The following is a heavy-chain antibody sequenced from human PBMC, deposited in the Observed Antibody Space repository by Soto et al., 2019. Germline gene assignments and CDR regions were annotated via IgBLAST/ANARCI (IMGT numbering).Heavy chain of an antibody. D-gene: IGHD5-18*01. CDR2: IKEDGTEK. V-gene: IGHV3-7*01. Sequence: GGSLRLSCAASGFTFSRYWMNWVRQAPGKGLEWVANIKEDGTEKIDVDSVKGRFNSSRDNARNSLYLQMDSLRAEDTAVYFCARGDTPMIAGMDSFDIWGQGTMVTVSS. CDR3: ARGDTPMIAGMDSFDI. CDR1: GFTFSRYW. J-gene: IGHJ3*02.